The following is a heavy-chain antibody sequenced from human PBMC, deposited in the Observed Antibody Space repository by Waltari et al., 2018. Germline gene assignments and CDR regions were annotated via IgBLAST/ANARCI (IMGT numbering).Heavy chain of an antibody. J-gene: IGHJ4*02. CDR1: GGSFSGYY. Sequence: QVQLQQWGAGLLKPSETLSLTCAVYGGSFSGYYWSWIRQPPGKGLEWIGEINHSGSTNYNPSLKSRVTISVDTSKNQFSLKLSSVTAADTAVYYCARAQRVHLVGRAFDYWGQGTLVTVSS. CDR2: INHSGST. V-gene: IGHV4-34*01. CDR3: ARAQRVHLVGRAFDY. D-gene: IGHD1-1*01.